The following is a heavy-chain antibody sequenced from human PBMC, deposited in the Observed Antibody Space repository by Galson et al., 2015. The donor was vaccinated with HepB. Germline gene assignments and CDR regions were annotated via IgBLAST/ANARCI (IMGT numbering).Heavy chain of an antibody. V-gene: IGHV1-3*02. J-gene: IGHJ4*02. Sequence: SVKVSCKASGYTFTSYAMHWVRQAPGQRLEWMGWSNAGNGNTKYSREFQGRVTITRDTSASTAYMELSSLRSEDMAVYYCARGHDSSGWIPFDYWGQGTLVTVSS. D-gene: IGHD3-22*01. CDR3: ARGHDSSGWIPFDY. CDR2: SNAGNGNT. CDR1: GYTFTSYA.